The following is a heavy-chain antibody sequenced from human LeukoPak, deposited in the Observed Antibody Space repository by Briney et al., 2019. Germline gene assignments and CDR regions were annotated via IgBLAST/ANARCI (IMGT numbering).Heavy chain of an antibody. CDR1: GFTFSNYD. CDR3: AKPPRSYYYDSSGYKNYYMDV. Sequence: GGCLRLSCAASGFTFSNYDMSWVRQAPGKGLEWVSAISGSGGRTYYADSVKGRFTSSIDNSKNTLYLQMNSLRAEDTAVYYCAKPPRSYYYDSSGYKNYYMDVWGKGTTVTISS. V-gene: IGHV3-23*01. D-gene: IGHD3-22*01. CDR2: ISGSGGRT. J-gene: IGHJ6*03.